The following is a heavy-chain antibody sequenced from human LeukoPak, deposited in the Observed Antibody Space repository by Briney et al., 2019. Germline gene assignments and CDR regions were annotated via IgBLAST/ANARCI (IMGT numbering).Heavy chain of an antibody. V-gene: IGHV1-2*02. CDR2: INPNSGGT. CDR1: GYTFTGYY. Sequence: ASVKVSCKASGYTFTGYYMHWVRQAPGQGLEWMGWINPNSGGTNCAQKFQGRVTMTRDTSISTAYMELSRLRSDDTAVYYCARGGWYGGSTWFDPWGQGTLVTVSS. CDR3: ARGGWYGGSTWFDP. D-gene: IGHD6-19*01. J-gene: IGHJ5*02.